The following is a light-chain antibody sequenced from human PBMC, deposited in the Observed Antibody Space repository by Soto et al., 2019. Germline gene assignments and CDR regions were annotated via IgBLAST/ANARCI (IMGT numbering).Light chain of an antibody. CDR3: NSYTSNNTYV. Sequence: QSVLTQPASVSGSPGQAITISCSGTSSDVGAFNYVSWYQQHPGKAPKLMIYDVSNRPSGVSNRFFCSKSGNTASLTISGLRAEDEADYYCNSYTSNNTYVFGTGTKVTVL. V-gene: IGLV2-14*03. J-gene: IGLJ1*01. CDR2: DVS. CDR1: SSDVGAFNY.